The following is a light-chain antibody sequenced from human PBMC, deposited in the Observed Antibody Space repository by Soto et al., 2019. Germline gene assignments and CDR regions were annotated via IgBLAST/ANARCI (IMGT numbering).Light chain of an antibody. J-gene: IGKJ5*01. CDR2: GAS. Sequence: EIVLTQSPGTLSLSPGDGATLSCRASQTVGNNYLAWYQQRPGQAPRLLIHGASSRATGIPDRFSGSGSGTDFTLTINSLEPEDFAVYYCQQRSSWPITFGQGTRLEIK. CDR3: QQRSSWPIT. V-gene: IGKV3D-20*02. CDR1: QTVGNNY.